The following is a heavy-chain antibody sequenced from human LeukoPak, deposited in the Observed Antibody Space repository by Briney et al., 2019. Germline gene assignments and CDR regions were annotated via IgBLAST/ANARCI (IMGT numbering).Heavy chain of an antibody. CDR2: INSDGSST. D-gene: IGHD1-1*01. J-gene: IGHJ4*02. V-gene: IGHV3-74*01. Sequence: PGGSLRLSCAASGFTFNTYWMHWVRQSPGKGLVWVSRINSDGSSTTYADSVKGRFTISRDNAKNTVYLQMNSLRDEDTAVYYCTKGGTVRFDSWGQGTVVTVSS. CDR1: GFTFNTYW. CDR3: TKGGTVRFDS.